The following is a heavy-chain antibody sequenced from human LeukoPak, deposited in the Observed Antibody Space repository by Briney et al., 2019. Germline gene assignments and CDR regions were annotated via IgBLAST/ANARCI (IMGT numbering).Heavy chain of an antibody. Sequence: PGGSLRLSCAASGFTFSSYAMSWVRQAPGKGLEWVSGISGSGGSRYYADSVKGRFTISRDISKNTLYLQMNSLRADDTAVYYCAKDVAGKYQWAPIDYWGQGTLVTVSS. V-gene: IGHV3-23*01. CDR3: AKDVAGKYQWAPIDY. CDR1: GFTFSSYA. J-gene: IGHJ4*02. CDR2: ISGSGGSR. D-gene: IGHD2-2*01.